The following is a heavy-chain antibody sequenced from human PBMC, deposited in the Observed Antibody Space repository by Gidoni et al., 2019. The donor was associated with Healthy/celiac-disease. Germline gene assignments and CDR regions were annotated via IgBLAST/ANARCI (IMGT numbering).Heavy chain of an antibody. CDR2: IRSKAYGGTT. D-gene: IGHD3-22*01. J-gene: IGHJ6*02. CDR1: GFTFGDYA. Sequence: EVQLVESGGGLVQPGRSLRLSCTASGFTFGDYAMSWVRQAPGKGLEWVGFIRSKAYGGTTEYAASVKGRFTISRDDSKSIAYLQMNSLKTEDTAVYYCTRDSLNYYDSSGYYQHGLGGMDVWGQGTTVTVSS. V-gene: IGHV3-49*04. CDR3: TRDSLNYYDSSGYYQHGLGGMDV.